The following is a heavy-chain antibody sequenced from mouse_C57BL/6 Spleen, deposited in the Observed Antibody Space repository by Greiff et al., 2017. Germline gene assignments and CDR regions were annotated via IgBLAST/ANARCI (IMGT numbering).Heavy chain of an antibody. CDR3: ASEGYYGSSPFAY. CDR2: IYPRDGST. J-gene: IGHJ3*01. V-gene: IGHV1-85*01. CDR1: GYTFTSYD. Sequence: QVQLQQSGPELVKPGASVKLSCKASGYTFTSYDINWVKQRPGQGLEWIGWIYPRDGSTKYNEKFKGKATLTVDTSASTAYMELHRLTSEDSAVYFCASEGYYGSSPFAYWGQGTLVTVSA. D-gene: IGHD1-1*01.